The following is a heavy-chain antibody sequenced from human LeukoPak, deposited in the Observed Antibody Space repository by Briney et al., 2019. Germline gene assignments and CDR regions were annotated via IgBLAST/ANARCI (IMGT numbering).Heavy chain of an antibody. V-gene: IGHV3-23*01. D-gene: IGHD1-26*01. CDR1: GFTFSNYA. Sequence: GGSLRLSCATSGFTFSNYAMSWVRKAPGKGLEWVSIISDSAVGTYYTDSVKGRFTISRDSSRNTLFLHMNTLRAEDTAIYYCAKDRTVGASYWYFDLWGRGTLVTVSS. CDR3: AKDRTVGASYWYFDL. CDR2: ISDSAVGT. J-gene: IGHJ2*01.